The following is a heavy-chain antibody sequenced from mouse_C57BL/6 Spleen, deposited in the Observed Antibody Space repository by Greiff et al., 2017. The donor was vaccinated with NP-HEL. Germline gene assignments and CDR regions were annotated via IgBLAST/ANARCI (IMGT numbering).Heavy chain of an antibody. CDR2: IYPGNSDT. D-gene: IGHD2-5*01. V-gene: IGHV1-5*01. CDR1: GYTFTSYW. Sequence: EVQLQQSGTVLARPGASVKMSCKTSGYTFTSYWMHWVKQRPGQGLEWIGAIYPGNSDTSYNQKFKGKAKLTAVTSASTAYMELSSLTNEDSAVYYCTRTGYSNYLYYFDYWGQGTTLTVSS. CDR3: TRTGYSNYLYYFDY. J-gene: IGHJ2*01.